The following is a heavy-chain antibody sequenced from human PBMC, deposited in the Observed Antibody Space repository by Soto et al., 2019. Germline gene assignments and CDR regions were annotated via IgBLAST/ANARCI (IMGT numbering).Heavy chain of an antibody. D-gene: IGHD3-9*01. CDR1: GFTFSSYG. Sequence: GGSLRLSCAASGFTFSSYGMHWVRQAPGKGLEWVAVIWYDGSNKYYADSVKGRFTISRDNSKNTLYLQMNSLNTEDTAVYYCATGLLRYYAYWGHGTLVTVSS. CDR2: IWYDGSNK. V-gene: IGHV3-33*01. J-gene: IGHJ4*01. CDR3: ATGLLRYYAY.